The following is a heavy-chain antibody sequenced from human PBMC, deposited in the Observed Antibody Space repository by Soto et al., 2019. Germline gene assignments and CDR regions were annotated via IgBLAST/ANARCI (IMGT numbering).Heavy chain of an antibody. Sequence: SETLSLTCTVSGGSISNYYWSWFRQPPGKGLEWIGYIYYTGSTSYNPSLKSRVTISVDTSKNQFSLELSSVTAADTAVYYCARDLRRLGELYPWGQGTLVTVSS. CDR2: IYYTGST. J-gene: IGHJ5*02. CDR3: ARDLRRLGELYP. D-gene: IGHD3-16*01. CDR1: GGSISNYY. V-gene: IGHV4-59*01.